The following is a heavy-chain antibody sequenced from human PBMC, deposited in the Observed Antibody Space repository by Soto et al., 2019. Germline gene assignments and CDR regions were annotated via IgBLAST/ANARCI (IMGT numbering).Heavy chain of an antibody. Sequence: PGESLKISCAASGFPFRDYAFHWVRQPPGKGLEWVAVLSYDGSNKYYADFVKGRFTISRDNAKNMLYLHLSTLRAEDTAVYYCARGQLVNPGYYYGMDIWGQGTTVTVSS. V-gene: IGHV3-33*01. J-gene: IGHJ6*02. CDR1: GFPFRDYA. D-gene: IGHD3-22*01. CDR3: ARGQLVNPGYYYGMDI. CDR2: LSYDGSNK.